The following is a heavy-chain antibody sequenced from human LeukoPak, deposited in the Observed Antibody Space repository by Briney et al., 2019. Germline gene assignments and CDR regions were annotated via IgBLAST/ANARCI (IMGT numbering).Heavy chain of an antibody. D-gene: IGHD3-3*01. J-gene: IGHJ4*02. Sequence: GSLRLSCAASGFTFSNYAMSWVRQAPGKGLEWIGEINHSGSTNYNPSLKSRVTISVDTSKNQFSLKLSSVTAADTAVYYCARVRRGITIFGVVIKRSEVYFDYWGQGTLVTVSS. CDR1: GFTFSNYA. V-gene: IGHV4-34*01. CDR2: INHSGST. CDR3: ARVRRGITIFGVVIKRSEVYFDY.